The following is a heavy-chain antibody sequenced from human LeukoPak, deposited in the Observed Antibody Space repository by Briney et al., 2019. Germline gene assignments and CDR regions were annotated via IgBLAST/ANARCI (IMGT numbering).Heavy chain of an antibody. CDR1: GFTFSDYY. CDR3: ARESTITYFFDY. V-gene: IGHV3-11*04. Sequence: GGSLRLSCAASGFTFSDYYMSWIRQAPGKGLEWVSYISSSGSTIYYADSVKGRFTISRDNAKNSLYLQMNSLRAEDAAVYYCARESTITYFFDYWGQETLVTVSS. CDR2: ISSSGSTI. D-gene: IGHD5/OR15-5a*01. J-gene: IGHJ4*02.